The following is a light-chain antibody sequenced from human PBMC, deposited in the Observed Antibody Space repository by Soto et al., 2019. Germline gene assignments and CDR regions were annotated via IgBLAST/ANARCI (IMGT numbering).Light chain of an antibody. V-gene: IGKV3-20*01. Sequence: EIVLTQSPGTLSLSPGERATLSCRASQSVSSSYLAWYQQKPGQAPRLLIYGASSRATGIPDRFSGSGSGTYFTLAISRLEPEDFAVYYCQQYGSSSEFNFGPGTKVDIK. CDR1: QSVSSSY. J-gene: IGKJ3*01. CDR3: QQYGSSSEFN. CDR2: GAS.